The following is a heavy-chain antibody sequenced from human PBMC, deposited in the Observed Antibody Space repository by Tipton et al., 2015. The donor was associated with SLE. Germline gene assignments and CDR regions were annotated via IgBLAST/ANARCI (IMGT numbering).Heavy chain of an antibody. CDR1: GYTFSDYY. D-gene: IGHD3-3*02. J-gene: IGHJ4*02. V-gene: IGHV1-2*02. CDR2: INPNSGGT. Sequence: QSGAEVKKPGASVKVSCKASGYTFSDYYIQWLRQAPGQGLEWMGWINPNSGGTNYAQKFQGRVTMTRDTSISTAYMELSRLRSDDTAVYYCARDRIFGVVQLDYWGQGTLVTVSS. CDR3: ARDRIFGVVQLDY.